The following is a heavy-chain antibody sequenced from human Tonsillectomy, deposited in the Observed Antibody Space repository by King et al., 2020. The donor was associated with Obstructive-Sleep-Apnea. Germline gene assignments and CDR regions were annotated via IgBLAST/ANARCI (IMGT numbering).Heavy chain of an antibody. CDR1: GDSVSSKSAA. Sequence: VQLQQAGPGLVKPSQTLSLTCAISGDSVSSKSAAWDCIRQFPSIVLEWLGRTYYSSKWFTAYAGSVKSRITLSADTSKNQSSLQVNSVTPGDTALYYCARDAGYWWFDPWGQGTLVTVSS. J-gene: IGHJ5*02. V-gene: IGHV6-1*01. D-gene: IGHD6-13*01. CDR2: TYYSSKWFT. CDR3: ARDAGYWWFDP.